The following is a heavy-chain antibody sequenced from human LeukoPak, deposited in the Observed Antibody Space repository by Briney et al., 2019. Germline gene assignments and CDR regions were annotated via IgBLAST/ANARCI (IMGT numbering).Heavy chain of an antibody. V-gene: IGHV4-59*08. D-gene: IGHD3-16*02. CDR1: GGSISSYY. Sequence: SETLSLTCTVSGGSISSYYWNWIRQPPGKGLEWIGYIYYSGSTNYNPSLKSRVTISVDTSKNQFSLKLSSVTAADTAVYYCARLRDDYVWGSYPGYYFDYWGQGTLVTVSS. CDR2: IYYSGST. CDR3: ARLRDDYVWGSYPGYYFDY. J-gene: IGHJ4*02.